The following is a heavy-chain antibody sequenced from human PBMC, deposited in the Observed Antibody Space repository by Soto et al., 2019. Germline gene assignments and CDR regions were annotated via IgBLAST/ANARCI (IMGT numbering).Heavy chain of an antibody. CDR2: ISYDGSNK. Sequence: PGGSLRLSCAASGFTFSSYGMHWVRQAPGKGLEWVAVISYDGSNKYYADSVKGRFTISRDNSKNTLYLQMNSLRAEDTAVYYCAKTKGIAAAGTSDHWGQGTLVTVSS. J-gene: IGHJ5*02. CDR3: AKTKGIAAAGTSDH. V-gene: IGHV3-30*18. D-gene: IGHD6-13*01. CDR1: GFTFSSYG.